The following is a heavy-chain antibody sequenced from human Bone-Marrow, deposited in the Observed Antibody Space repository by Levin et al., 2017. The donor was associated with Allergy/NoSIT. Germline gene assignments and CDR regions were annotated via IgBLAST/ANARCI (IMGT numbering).Heavy chain of an antibody. V-gene: IGHV4-61*02. J-gene: IGHJ4*02. D-gene: IGHD4-17*01. CDR2: IYTTGSII. Sequence: LRLSCTVSGGTVSSGTYYWSWIRQPAGKGLEWVGRIYTTGSIINYNPSLRGRVTISVDKSNNQFSLILKSVTAADTAVYYCARDSPSRDGDYSFDSWGQGTLVTVSS. CDR1: GGTVSSGTYY. CDR3: ARDSPSRDGDYSFDS.